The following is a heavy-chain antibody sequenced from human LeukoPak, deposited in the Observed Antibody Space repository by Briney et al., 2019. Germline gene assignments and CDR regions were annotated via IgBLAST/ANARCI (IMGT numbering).Heavy chain of an antibody. Sequence: GGSLRLSCEASGLAFSSHAMTWVRQAPGKGLEWVSGITNSGDNTYHAESVKGRFTISRDNSKNTLYLQMNSLRAEDTAVYYCAKTTSIAAPTDYWGQGTLVTVSS. CDR1: GLAFSSHA. D-gene: IGHD1-26*01. J-gene: IGHJ4*02. CDR3: AKTTSIAAPTDY. V-gene: IGHV3-23*01. CDR2: ITNSGDNT.